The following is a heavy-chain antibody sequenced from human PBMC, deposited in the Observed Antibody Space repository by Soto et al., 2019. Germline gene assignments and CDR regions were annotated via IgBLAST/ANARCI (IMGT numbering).Heavy chain of an antibody. V-gene: IGHV3-33*01. Sequence: QVQLVESGGGVVQPGRSLRLSCAASGFTFSSYGMHWVRQAPGKGLEWVAVIWYDGSNKYYADSVKGRFTISRDNSKNTRYLQMNSLRAEDTAVYYCASDSSAGWFDPWGQGTLVTVSS. CDR1: GFTFSSYG. J-gene: IGHJ5*02. CDR3: ASDSSAGWFDP. CDR2: IWYDGSNK. D-gene: IGHD3-22*01.